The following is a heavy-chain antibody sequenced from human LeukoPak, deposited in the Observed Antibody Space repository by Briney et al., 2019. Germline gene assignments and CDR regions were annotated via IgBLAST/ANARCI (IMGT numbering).Heavy chain of an antibody. Sequence: GASVKVSCKASGYTFTSYGISWVRQAPGQGLEWMGWISAYNGNTNYAQKLQGRVTMTTDTSTSTAYMELRSLRSDDTAVYYCARDSTFSAVAGTDAFDIWGQGTMVTVSS. V-gene: IGHV1-18*01. CDR1: GYTFTSYG. J-gene: IGHJ3*02. D-gene: IGHD6-19*01. CDR3: ARDSTFSAVAGTDAFDI. CDR2: ISAYNGNT.